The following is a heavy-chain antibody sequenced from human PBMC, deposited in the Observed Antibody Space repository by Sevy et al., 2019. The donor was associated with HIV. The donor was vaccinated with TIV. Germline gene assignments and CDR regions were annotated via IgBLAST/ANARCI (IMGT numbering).Heavy chain of an antibody. V-gene: IGHV3-7*01. Sequence: GGSLRLSCAASGFTFSAYWMTWVRQAPGEGLEWVATMKQDGSEKCYVDSVKGRFTISRDNAQNSLYLQMNSLRAEDTALYYCVREGLGGFSYSLDYWGQGALVTVSS. CDR3: VREGLGGFSYSLDY. CDR2: MKQDGSEK. J-gene: IGHJ4*02. D-gene: IGHD5-18*01. CDR1: GFTFSAYW.